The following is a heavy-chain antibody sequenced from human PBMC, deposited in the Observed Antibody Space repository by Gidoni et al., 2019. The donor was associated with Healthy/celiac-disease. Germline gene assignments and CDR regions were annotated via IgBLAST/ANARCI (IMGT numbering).Heavy chain of an antibody. CDR1: GYTFTSYA. J-gene: IGHJ6*02. Sequence: QVQFVQSAAEVTKPGASVQVSCKASGYTFTSYAMHWVGQAPGQRLEWMGWLNAGNGNTKDSQKCQGRVTITRDTSASTAYMELSSLRSEDTAVDYCARGQVTMVRGVQGYYYGMDVWGQGTTVTVSS. CDR2: LNAGNGNT. V-gene: IGHV1-3*01. D-gene: IGHD3-10*01. CDR3: ARGQVTMVRGVQGYYYGMDV.